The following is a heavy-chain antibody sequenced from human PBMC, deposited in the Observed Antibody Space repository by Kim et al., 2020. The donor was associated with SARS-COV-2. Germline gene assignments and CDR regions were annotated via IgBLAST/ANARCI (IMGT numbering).Heavy chain of an antibody. V-gene: IGHV4-59*08. CDR3: ARHERVHYDFWSGYSPGWFDP. J-gene: IGHJ5*02. Sequence: SETLSLTCTVSGGSISSYYWSWIRQPPGKGLEWIGYIYYSGSTNYNPSLKSRVTISVDTSKNQFSLKLSSVTAADTAVYYCARHERVHYDFWSGYSPGWFDPWGQGTLVTVSS. CDR1: GGSISSYY. D-gene: IGHD3-3*01. CDR2: IYYSGST.